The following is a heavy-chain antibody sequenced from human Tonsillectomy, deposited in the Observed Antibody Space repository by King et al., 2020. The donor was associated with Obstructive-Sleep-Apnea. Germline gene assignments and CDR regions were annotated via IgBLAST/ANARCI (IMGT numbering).Heavy chain of an antibody. J-gene: IGHJ4*02. CDR1: GFTFSDYY. D-gene: IGHD5-12*01. V-gene: IGHV3-11*01. CDR3: ARSNVDIVATIYFDY. Sequence: VQLVESGGGLVKPGGSLRLSCAASGFTFSDYYMSWIRPAPGKGLEWGSYISSSGSTIYCADSVKGRFTISRDNAKNSLYLQRNSLRAEDTAVYYCARSNVDIVATIYFDYWGQGTLVTVSS. CDR2: ISSSGSTI.